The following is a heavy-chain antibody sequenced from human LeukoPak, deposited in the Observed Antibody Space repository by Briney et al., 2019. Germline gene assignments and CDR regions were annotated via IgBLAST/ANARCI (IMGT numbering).Heavy chain of an antibody. V-gene: IGHV4-38-2*02. J-gene: IGHJ3*02. CDR2: IYHSGST. Sequence: SETLSLTCTVSGYSISSGYCWGWIRQPPGKGLEWIGSIYHSGSTYYNPSLESRVTIPVDTSKNQFSLKLSSVTAADTAVYYCARETKYDYVWGSYLHDAFDIWGQGTMVTVSS. CDR1: GYSISSGYC. D-gene: IGHD3-16*02. CDR3: ARETKYDYVWGSYLHDAFDI.